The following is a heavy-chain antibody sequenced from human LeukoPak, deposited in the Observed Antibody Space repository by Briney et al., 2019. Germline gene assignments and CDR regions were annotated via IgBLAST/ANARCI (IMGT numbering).Heavy chain of an antibody. Sequence: PGGSLRLSYAVSGFTFNAFGMNWVRQAPGKGLEWVSYIGTTSGAIYYADSVKGRFTISRDSAKNSLYLQMNSLRAEDTAVYYCARFRTWGDKAFDYWGQGTLVTVSS. CDR1: GFTFNAFG. D-gene: IGHD2-21*02. J-gene: IGHJ4*02. V-gene: IGHV3-48*01. CDR2: IGTTSGAI. CDR3: ARFRTWGDKAFDY.